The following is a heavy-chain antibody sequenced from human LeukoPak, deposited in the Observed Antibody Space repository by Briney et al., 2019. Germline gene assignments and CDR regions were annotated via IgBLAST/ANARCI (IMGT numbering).Heavy chain of an antibody. Sequence: ASVKVSFKASGYTFTSYYMHWVRQAPGQGLEWMGIINPSGGSTSYAQKFQGRVTMTRDTSTSTVYMELSSLRSEDTAVYYCAREGTGYCSSTSCYARWFDPWGQGTLVTVSS. CDR2: INPSGGST. CDR1: GYTFTSYY. V-gene: IGHV1-46*01. J-gene: IGHJ5*02. CDR3: AREGTGYCSSTSCYARWFDP. D-gene: IGHD2-2*01.